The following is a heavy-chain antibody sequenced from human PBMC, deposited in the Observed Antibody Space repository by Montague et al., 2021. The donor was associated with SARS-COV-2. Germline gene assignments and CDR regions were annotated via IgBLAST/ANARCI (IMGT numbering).Heavy chain of an antibody. Sequence: SLRLSCAASGFTFSSYWMSWFRQAPGKGLEWVANIKQDGSEKYYVDSVKVRFTISRDNAKNSLYLQMNSLRAEDTAVYYCARDGIAAAGAYYYYGMDVWGQGTTVTVSS. CDR3: ARDGIAAAGAYYYYGMDV. CDR2: IKQDGSEK. V-gene: IGHV3-7*01. D-gene: IGHD6-13*01. J-gene: IGHJ6*02. CDR1: GFTFSSYW.